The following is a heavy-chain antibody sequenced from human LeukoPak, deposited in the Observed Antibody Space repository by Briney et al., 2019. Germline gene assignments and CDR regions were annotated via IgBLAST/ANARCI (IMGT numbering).Heavy chain of an antibody. CDR1: GFTFSNYG. J-gene: IGHJ4*02. D-gene: IGHD2-2*03. V-gene: IGHV3-23*01. CDR3: AKDAHWILFYN. Sequence: GGTLRLSCAASGFTFSNYGMNWVRQAPGKGLEWVSTISGSGGSTYYAASVKGRFNISRDNSKNTLYLQMNSRRDEDTAVYYGAKDAHWILFYNGGQGTLVTFSA. CDR2: ISGSGGST.